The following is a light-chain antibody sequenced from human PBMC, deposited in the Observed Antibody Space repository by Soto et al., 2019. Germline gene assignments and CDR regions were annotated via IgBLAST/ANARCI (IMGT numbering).Light chain of an antibody. CDR1: QSVSSY. CDR3: QQRSNWPST. Sequence: EIVLTQSPATLSLSPGDRATLSCRASQSVSSYLAWYQQKPGQAPRLLIYDASNSATGIPARFSGSGSGTDFTLTITSLEPEDFAVYYCQQRSNWPSTFGGGTPVEIK. V-gene: IGKV3-11*01. J-gene: IGKJ4*01. CDR2: DAS.